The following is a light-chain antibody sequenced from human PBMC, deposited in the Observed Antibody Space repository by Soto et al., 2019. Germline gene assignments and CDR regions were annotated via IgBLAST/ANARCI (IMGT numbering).Light chain of an antibody. Sequence: IVMTQSPATLSVSPGERAILYCRANESINGNLAWYQQKPGQAPRLRIYGASTRATGISARSSGSGSGTASTITLSRLEFDDFAVYYCHQDRQWYPWPFGQQT. J-gene: IGKJ1*01. V-gene: IGKV3-15*01. CDR3: HQDRQWYPWP. CDR2: GAS. CDR1: ESINGN.